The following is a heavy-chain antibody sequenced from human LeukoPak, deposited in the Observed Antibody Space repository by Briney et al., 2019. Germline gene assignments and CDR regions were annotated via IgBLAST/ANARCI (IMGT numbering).Heavy chain of an antibody. D-gene: IGHD2-21*02. CDR1: GGSIGSGSYY. J-gene: IGHJ4*02. V-gene: IGHV4-39*07. CDR3: ARRRVTDFYYFDY. Sequence: SETLSLTCTVSGGSIGSGSYYWGWIRQPPGKGLEWIGSIYYSGSTYYNPSLKSRVTISVDTSKNQFSLKLSSVTAADTAVYYCARRRVTDFYYFDYWGQGTLVTVSS. CDR2: IYYSGST.